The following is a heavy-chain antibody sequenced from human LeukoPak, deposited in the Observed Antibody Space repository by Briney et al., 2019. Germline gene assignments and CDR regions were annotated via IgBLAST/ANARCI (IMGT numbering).Heavy chain of an antibody. CDR3: ARVVGYCSGGSCYSIDAFDI. V-gene: IGHV4-31*03. J-gene: IGHJ3*02. D-gene: IGHD2-15*01. CDR1: GGSFSSGGYY. CDR2: TYYGGGT. Sequence: SETLSLTCTVSGGSFSSGGYYWNWIRQHPGKGLEWIGYTYYGGGTYYNPSLKSRVIISVDRSKNQFSLNLRSVTAADTAVYYCARVVGYCSGGSCYSIDAFDIWGQGTMVTVSS.